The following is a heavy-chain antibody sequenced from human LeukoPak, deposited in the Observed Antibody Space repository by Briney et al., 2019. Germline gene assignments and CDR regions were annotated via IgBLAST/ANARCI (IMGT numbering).Heavy chain of an antibody. CDR3: ARRSYGSGPTLDY. V-gene: IGHV4-30-2*03. D-gene: IGHD3-10*01. CDR1: GGSISSGGYS. Sequence: SETLSLTCTVSGGSISSGGYSWSWIRQPPGKGLEWIGYMYHSGSTYHNPSLKSRVTISVDTSKNQFSLKLSSVTAADTAVYYCARRSYGSGPTLDYWGQGTLVTVSS. J-gene: IGHJ4*02. CDR2: MYHSGST.